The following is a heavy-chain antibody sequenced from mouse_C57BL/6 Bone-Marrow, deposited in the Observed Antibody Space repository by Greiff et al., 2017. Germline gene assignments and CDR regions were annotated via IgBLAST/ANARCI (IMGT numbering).Heavy chain of an antibody. CDR3: ARPSSLLLAGGYYAMDY. Sequence: EVKLQESGGDLVKPGGSLKLSCAASGFTFSSYGMSWVRQTPDKRLEWVATISSGGSYTYYPDSVKGRFTISRDNAKNTLYLQMSSLKSEDTAMYYCARPSSLLLAGGYYAMDYWGQGTSVTVSS. J-gene: IGHJ4*01. CDR2: ISSGGSYT. V-gene: IGHV5-6*01. CDR1: GFTFSSYG. D-gene: IGHD6-1*01.